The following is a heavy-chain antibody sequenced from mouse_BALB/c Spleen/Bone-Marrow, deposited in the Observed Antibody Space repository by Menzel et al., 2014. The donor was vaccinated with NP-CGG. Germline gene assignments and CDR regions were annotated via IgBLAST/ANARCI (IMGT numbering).Heavy chain of an antibody. CDR2: IDTSDSYT. Sequence: VQLQQSGAELVMPGASVKMSCKASGYTFTDYWMHWVKQRPGQGLEWIGAIDTSDSYTSYNQKFKGKATLTVDESSSTAYMQLSSLRSEDSAVYCCAKESYRYDLFDYWGKGTPLPVPS. CDR3: AKESYRYDLFDY. V-gene: IGHV1-69*01. D-gene: IGHD2-14*01. J-gene: IGHJ2*01. CDR1: GYTFTDYW.